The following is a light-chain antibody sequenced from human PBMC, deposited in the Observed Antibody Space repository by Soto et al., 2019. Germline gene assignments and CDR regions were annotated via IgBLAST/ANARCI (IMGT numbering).Light chain of an antibody. J-gene: IGKJ1*01. CDR1: QSIDNY. V-gene: IGKV3-11*01. Sequence: EIVLTQSPATLSLSPGERATLCCRASQSIDNYLAWYQQRAGQAPRLLIYDASNGASGIPARFSGSGFGTDFTLIISSLQPDDFATYYCQQYNSYSTFGQGTKVDIK. CDR3: QQYNSYST. CDR2: DAS.